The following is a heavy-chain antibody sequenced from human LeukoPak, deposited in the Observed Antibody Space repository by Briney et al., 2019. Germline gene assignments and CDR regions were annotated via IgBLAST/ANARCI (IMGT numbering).Heavy chain of an antibody. J-gene: IGHJ4*02. CDR1: GFTFDDYA. CDR2: ISWNSGSI. Sequence: PGRSLRLSCAASGFTFDDYAVHWVRQAPGKGLEWVSGISWNSGSIGYADSVKGRFTISRDNAKNSLYLQMNSLRAEDTALYYCAKDLYYYDSSAPGWGQGTLVTVSS. CDR3: AKDLYYYDSSAPG. D-gene: IGHD3-22*01. V-gene: IGHV3-9*01.